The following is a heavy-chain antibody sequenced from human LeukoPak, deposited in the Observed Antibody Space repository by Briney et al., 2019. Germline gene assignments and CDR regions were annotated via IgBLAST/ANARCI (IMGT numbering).Heavy chain of an antibody. CDR1: GGSFSGYY. J-gene: IGHJ6*04. D-gene: IGHD2-2*01. CDR2: INHSGST. V-gene: IGHV4-34*01. CDR3: ARDCSSTSCYFYYYGMDV. Sequence: SDTLSLPCAVYGGSFSGYYWIWIRQPPGKGLEWSGEINHSGSTNYNPSLKSRVTISVDTSKNQFSLKLSSVTAADTAVYYCARDCSSTSCYFYYYGMDVWGKGTTVTVSS.